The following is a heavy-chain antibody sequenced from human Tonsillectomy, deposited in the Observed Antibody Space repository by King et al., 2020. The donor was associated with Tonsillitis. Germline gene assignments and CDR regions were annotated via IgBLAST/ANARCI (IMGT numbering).Heavy chain of an antibody. V-gene: IGHV5-51*01. J-gene: IGHJ3*02. Sequence: QLVQSGAEVKKPGESLKISCKGSGYSFNSYWIGLVGQMPWKGLEWMGIHYTGDSETRYRPSCQGQFTISADKSISTAYLQWSSLKASDTAMYYCARVAPGLGYCSGGSCLDAFDIWGQGTMVTVSS. CDR3: ARVAPGLGYCSGGSCLDAFDI. D-gene: IGHD2-15*01. CDR1: GYSFNSYW. CDR2: HYTGDSET.